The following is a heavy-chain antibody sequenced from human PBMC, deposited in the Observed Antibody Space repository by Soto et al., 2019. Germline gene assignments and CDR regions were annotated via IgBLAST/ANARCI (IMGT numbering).Heavy chain of an antibody. J-gene: IGHJ5*02. CDR1: GYTFTSYA. CDR3: ARRGTVTTPFYIEPINWFDP. V-gene: IGHV1-3*01. Sequence: GASVKVSCKASGYTFTSYAMHWVRQAPGQRLEWMGWINAGNGNTKYSQKFQGRGTITRDTSASTAYMELSSLRSEDTAVYYCARRGTVTTPFYIEPINWFDPWGQGTLVTVSS. D-gene: IGHD4-17*01. CDR2: INAGNGNT.